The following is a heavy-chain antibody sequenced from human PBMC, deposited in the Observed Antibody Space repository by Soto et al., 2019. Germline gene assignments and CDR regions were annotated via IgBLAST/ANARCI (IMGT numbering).Heavy chain of an antibody. CDR1: GGSSSTYY. Sequence: PSETLSLTCTVSGGSSSTYYWSWIRQPPGKGLEWIGYIYYSGSTNYNPSLKSRVTISVDTSKNQFSLKLSSVTAADTAVYYCARGNYDFLTGYYIEYFDYWGQGTLVTVSS. J-gene: IGHJ4*02. V-gene: IGHV4-59*01. CDR3: ARGNYDFLTGYYIEYFDY. CDR2: IYYSGST. D-gene: IGHD3-9*01.